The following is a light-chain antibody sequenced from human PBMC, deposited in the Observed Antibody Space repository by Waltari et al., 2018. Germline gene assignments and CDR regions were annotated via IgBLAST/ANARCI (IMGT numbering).Light chain of an antibody. Sequence: QSALTQPASVSGSAGQSITISGTGASSDIGSYNYVSWYHQHPGKAPKLMIFDVSSRASGVSNRFSGSKSANTASLTISGLQTEYEAVYYCSSFTNRGTWVFGGGTRLTVL. V-gene: IGLV2-14*03. CDR3: SSFTNRGTWV. J-gene: IGLJ3*02. CDR1: SSDIGSYNY. CDR2: DVS.